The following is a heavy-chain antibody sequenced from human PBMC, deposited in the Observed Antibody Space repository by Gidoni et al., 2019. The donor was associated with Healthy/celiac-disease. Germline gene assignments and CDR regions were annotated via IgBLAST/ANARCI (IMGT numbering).Heavy chain of an antibody. V-gene: IGHV3-48*02. Sequence: EVQLVESGGGLVQPGGSLRLSCAASGFTFSSYSMNWVRQAPGKGLEWVSYISSSSSTIYYADSVKGRFTISRDNAKNSLYLQMNSLRDEDTAVYYCAREGRSGYDLVPFDYWGQGTLVTVSS. J-gene: IGHJ4*02. CDR2: ISSSSSTI. CDR3: AREGRSGYDLVPFDY. CDR1: GFTFSSYS. D-gene: IGHD5-12*01.